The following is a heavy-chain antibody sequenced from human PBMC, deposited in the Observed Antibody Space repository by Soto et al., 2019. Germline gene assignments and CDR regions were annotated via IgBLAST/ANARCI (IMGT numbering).Heavy chain of an antibody. Sequence: EVQLVESGGGLVKPGGSLRLSCAASGFTFSSNSMNWVRQAPGKGLEWVSSISSSSSYIYYADSGKGRFTISRDNAKNSLYLQMNSLRAEDTAVYYCARDRGPGDYYYGMDVWGQGTTVTVSS. D-gene: IGHD3-10*01. V-gene: IGHV3-21*01. J-gene: IGHJ6*02. CDR1: GFTFSSNS. CDR3: ARDRGPGDYYYGMDV. CDR2: ISSSSSYI.